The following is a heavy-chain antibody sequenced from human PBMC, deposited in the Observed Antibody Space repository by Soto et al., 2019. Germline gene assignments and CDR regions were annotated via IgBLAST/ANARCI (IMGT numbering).Heavy chain of an antibody. Sequence: GGSLRLSCAASGFTFSSYWMSWVRQAPGKGLEWVANIKQDGSEKYYVDSVKGRFTISRDNAKNSLYLQMNSLRAEDTAVYYCARAGVLRFLEWFYFDYWGQGTLVTVSS. CDR1: GFTFSSYW. V-gene: IGHV3-7*01. D-gene: IGHD3-3*01. J-gene: IGHJ4*02. CDR2: IKQDGSEK. CDR3: ARAGVLRFLEWFYFDY.